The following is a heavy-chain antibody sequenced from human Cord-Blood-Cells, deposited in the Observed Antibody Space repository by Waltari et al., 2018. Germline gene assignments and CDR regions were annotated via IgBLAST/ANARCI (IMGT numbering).Heavy chain of an antibody. V-gene: IGHV3-48*01. Sequence: EVQLVESGGGLVQPGGSLRLSCAASGFTFSSYSMNWVRQAPGKGLEWVSYISSSSTIYYADSVKGRFTISRDNAKNSLYLQMNSLRAEDTAVYYCAQTGRDYWGQGTLVTVSS. CDR2: ISSSSTI. CDR1: GFTFSSYS. J-gene: IGHJ4*02. CDR3: AQTGRDY.